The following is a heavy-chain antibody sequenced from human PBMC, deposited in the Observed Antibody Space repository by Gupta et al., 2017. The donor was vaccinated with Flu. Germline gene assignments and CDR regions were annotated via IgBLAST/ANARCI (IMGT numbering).Heavy chain of an antibody. D-gene: IGHD4-4*01. J-gene: IGHJ4*02. CDR2: IIPIFGTA. Sequence: WVRPAPGQGLEWMGGIIPIFGTANYAQKFQGRVTITADESTSTAYMELSSLRSEDTAVYYCARRGAYSPFDYWGQGTLVTVSS. CDR3: ARRGAYSPFDY. V-gene: IGHV1-69*01.